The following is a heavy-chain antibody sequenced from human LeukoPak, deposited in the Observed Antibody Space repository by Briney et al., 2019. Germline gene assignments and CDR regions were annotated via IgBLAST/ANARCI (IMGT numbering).Heavy chain of an antibody. CDR1: GGSISSGDYY. D-gene: IGHD3-3*01. CDR2: IYYSGST. J-gene: IGHJ6*03. Sequence: PSQTLYLTCTVSGGSISSGDYYWSWIRQPPGKGLEWIGYIYYSGSTYYNPSLKSRVTISVDTSKNQFSLKLSSVIAADTAVYYCARVDGDFWSHYYMDVWGKGTTVTVS. CDR3: ARVDGDFWSHYYMDV. V-gene: IGHV4-30-4*08.